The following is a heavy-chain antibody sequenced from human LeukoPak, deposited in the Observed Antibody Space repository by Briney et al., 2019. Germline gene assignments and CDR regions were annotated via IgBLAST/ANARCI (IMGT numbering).Heavy chain of an antibody. D-gene: IGHD3-22*01. Sequence: ASVKVSCKAPGYAFTSYYMHWVRQAPGQGLEWMGIINPSGGSTSYAQKFQGRVTMTRDTSTSTVYMELSSLRSEDTAVYYCARDQGYYDSSGYQPDYWGQGTLVTVSS. V-gene: IGHV1-46*01. J-gene: IGHJ4*02. CDR2: INPSGGST. CDR1: GYAFTSYY. CDR3: ARDQGYYDSSGYQPDY.